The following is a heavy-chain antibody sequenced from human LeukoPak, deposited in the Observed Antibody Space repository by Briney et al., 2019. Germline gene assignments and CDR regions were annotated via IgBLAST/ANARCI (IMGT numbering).Heavy chain of an antibody. CDR1: GYTFTGYY. D-gene: IGHD2-15*01. CDR2: IIPIFGTA. J-gene: IGHJ6*02. Sequence: SVKVSCKASGYTFTGYYMHWVRQAPGQGLEWMGGIIPIFGTANYAQKFQGRVTITADESTSTAYMELSSLRSEDAAVYYCASTAPPYCSGGSCYGLDYYYYGMDVWGQGTTVTVSS. CDR3: ASTAPPYCSGGSCYGLDYYYYGMDV. V-gene: IGHV1-69*13.